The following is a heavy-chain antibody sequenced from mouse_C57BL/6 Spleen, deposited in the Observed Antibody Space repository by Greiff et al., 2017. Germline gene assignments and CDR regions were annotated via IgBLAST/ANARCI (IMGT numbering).Heavy chain of an antibody. CDR1: GFNIKDYY. D-gene: IGHD1-1*01. Sequence: EVQLVESGAELVKPGASVKLSCTASGFNIKDYYMHWVKQRTEQGLEWIGRIDPEDGDTKYAPKFQGKATITADTSSNTAYLQLSSLTSEDTAVYYCACPLYGNLEAFAYWGQGTLVTVSA. CDR2: IDPEDGDT. V-gene: IGHV14-2*01. CDR3: ACPLYGNLEAFAY. J-gene: IGHJ3*01.